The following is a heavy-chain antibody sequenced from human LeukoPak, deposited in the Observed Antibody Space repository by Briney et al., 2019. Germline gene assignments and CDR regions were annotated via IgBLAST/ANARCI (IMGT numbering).Heavy chain of an antibody. V-gene: IGHV3-7*01. J-gene: IGHJ4*02. CDR3: ARDAVDSLDY. CDR1: GFNFNNYW. CDR2: IKDDGSEE. Sequence: PGGSLRLSCAASGFNFNNYWMSWLRQAPGKGLEWVANIKDDGSEEYYVDSVKGRFTIVRDNAKNSLYLQVNSLKAEDTAVYYCARDAVDSLDYWGQGTLVTVSS. D-gene: IGHD3-9*01.